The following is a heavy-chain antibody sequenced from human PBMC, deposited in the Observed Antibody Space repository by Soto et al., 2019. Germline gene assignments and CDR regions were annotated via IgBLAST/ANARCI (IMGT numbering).Heavy chain of an antibody. J-gene: IGHJ6*02. Sequence: GGSLRLSCAASGFTFSSYGMHWVRQAPGKGLEWVAVISYDGSNKYYADSVKGRFTISRDNSKNTLYLQMNSLRAEDTAVYYCAKVCKSGDCSSTSCYLRDYYYGMDVWGQGTTVTVSS. CDR2: ISYDGSNK. CDR3: AKVCKSGDCSSTSCYLRDYYYGMDV. V-gene: IGHV3-30*18. D-gene: IGHD2-2*01. CDR1: GFTFSSYG.